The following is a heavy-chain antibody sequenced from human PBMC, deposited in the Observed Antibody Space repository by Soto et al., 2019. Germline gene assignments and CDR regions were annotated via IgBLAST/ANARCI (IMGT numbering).Heavy chain of an antibody. CDR1: GFTFSSYG. CDR2: IWYDGSNK. V-gene: IGHV3-33*01. Sequence: SLRLSCAASGFTFSSYGMHWVRQAPGKGLEWVAVIWYDGSNKYYADSVKGRFTISRDNSKNTLYLQMNSLRAEDTAVYYCAREGYCSSTSCLDGDAFDIWGQGTMVTVSS. J-gene: IGHJ3*02. D-gene: IGHD2-2*01. CDR3: AREGYCSSTSCLDGDAFDI.